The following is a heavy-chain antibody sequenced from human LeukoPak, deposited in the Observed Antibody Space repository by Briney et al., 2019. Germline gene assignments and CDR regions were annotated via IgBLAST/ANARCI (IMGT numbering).Heavy chain of an antibody. V-gene: IGHV3-23*01. J-gene: IGHJ4*02. CDR1: GFTFSSYS. CDR2: ISGSGAST. D-gene: IGHD3-9*01. CDR3: ANLHYDILTGYIYYFDD. Sequence: GGSLRLSCAASGFTFSSYSMNWVRQAPGKGLEWVSSISGSGASTYYADSVKGRFPISRDNSKNTLYLQMNSLSAEDTAVYYCANLHYDILTGYIYYFDDWGQGPLVTVSS.